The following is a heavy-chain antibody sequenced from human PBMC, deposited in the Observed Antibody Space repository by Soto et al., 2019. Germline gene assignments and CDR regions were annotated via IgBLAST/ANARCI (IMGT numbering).Heavy chain of an antibody. D-gene: IGHD3-3*01. CDR1: GFTFNTYS. CDR3: ARDSITLFGVANHQSFDI. J-gene: IGHJ3*02. CDR2: ISRSHTYI. V-gene: IGHV3-21*02. Sequence: EIQLVESGGGLVKPGGSLRLSCSASGFTFNTYSMTWVRQPPGKGLQWVSSISRSHTYIDYADSVRGRFTISRNNAHNALYLQMDSLTAEHTAVYYCARDSITLFGVANHQSFDIWGQGTEVTVSS.